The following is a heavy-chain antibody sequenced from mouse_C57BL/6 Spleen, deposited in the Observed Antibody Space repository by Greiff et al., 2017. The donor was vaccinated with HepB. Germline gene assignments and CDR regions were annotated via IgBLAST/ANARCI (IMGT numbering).Heavy chain of an antibody. CDR3: ARSEANWDY. D-gene: IGHD4-1*01. V-gene: IGHV1-82*01. J-gene: IGHJ2*01. Sequence: VQLQQSGPELVKPGASVKISCKASGYAFSSSWMNWVKQRPGKGLEWIGRIYPGDGDTNYNGKFKGKATLTADKSSSTAYRQLSSLTSEDSAVYFCARSEANWDYWGQGTTLTVSS. CDR2: IYPGDGDT. CDR1: GYAFSSSW.